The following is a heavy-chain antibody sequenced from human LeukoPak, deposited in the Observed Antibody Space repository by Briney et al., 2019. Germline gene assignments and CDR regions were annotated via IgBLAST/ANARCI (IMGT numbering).Heavy chain of an antibody. CDR2: INQDGSEK. CDR3: AKDSCANY. J-gene: IGHJ4*02. CDR1: GFTFSTSW. V-gene: IGHV3-7*04. Sequence: GGSLRLSCEASGFTFSTSWMSWARQAPGKGLECVANINQDGSEKYYVDSVKGRFTISRDNAKNSLYLQMNSLRADDTAVYYCAKDSCANYWGQGTLVTVSS.